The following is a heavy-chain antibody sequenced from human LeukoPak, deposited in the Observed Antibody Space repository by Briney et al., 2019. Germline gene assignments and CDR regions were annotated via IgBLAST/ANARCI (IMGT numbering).Heavy chain of an antibody. J-gene: IGHJ6*02. CDR1: GFTLSSYA. D-gene: IGHD2-15*01. CDR2: ISGSADNT. CDR3: AKMYCRGPWCYTGGDDKFYGMDV. V-gene: IGHV3-23*01. Sequence: PGGSLRLSCTASGFTLSSYAMSWVRQAPGEGLEWVSTISGSADNTNYAEAVKGRFTISRDNSKKTLSLQMSSLRAEDTAAYYCAKMYCRGPWCYTGGDDKFYGMDVWGQGTTVTVSS.